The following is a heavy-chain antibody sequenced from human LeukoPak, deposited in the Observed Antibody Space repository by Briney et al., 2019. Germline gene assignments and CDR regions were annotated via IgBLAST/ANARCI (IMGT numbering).Heavy chain of an antibody. CDR1: GFPFSSYA. CDR2: ISYDGSNK. J-gene: IGHJ5*02. V-gene: IGHV3-30-3*01. D-gene: IGHD2-2*01. Sequence: GGSLRLSCAASGFPFSSYAMHWVRQAPGKGLEWVAVISYDGSNKYFANPVKGRFPISRDNSKNTPYLQMNSLRAEDTAVYYCARVYCSSTSCQRNNWFDPWGQGTLVTVSS. CDR3: ARVYCSSTSCQRNNWFDP.